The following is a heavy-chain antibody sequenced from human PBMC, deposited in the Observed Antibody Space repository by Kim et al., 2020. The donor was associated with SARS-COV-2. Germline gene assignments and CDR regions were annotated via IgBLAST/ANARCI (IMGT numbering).Heavy chain of an antibody. CDR3: ARRTLTGGAES. D-gene: IGHD2-8*02. Sequence: RTYCNPSLKSRVTISVDTSKNQFSLKLSSVTAADTAVYYCARRTLTGGAESWGQGTLVTVSS. CDR2: RT. J-gene: IGHJ5*02. V-gene: IGHV4-39*01.